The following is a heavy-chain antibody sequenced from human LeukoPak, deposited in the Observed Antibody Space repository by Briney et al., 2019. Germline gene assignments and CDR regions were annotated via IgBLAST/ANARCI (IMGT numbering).Heavy chain of an antibody. Sequence: GGSLRLSCAASGFTFTSYYMHWVRHAPGKGLVWVANIKHDGRDKHYVHSVKGRFTIARDSAKNSLNLQMNSLRAEDTAVYYCARGGNYDILTGYIFDCWGQGTLVTVS. J-gene: IGHJ4*02. V-gene: IGHV3-7*03. CDR1: GFTFTSYY. D-gene: IGHD3-9*01. CDR2: IKHDGRDK. CDR3: ARGGNYDILTGYIFDC.